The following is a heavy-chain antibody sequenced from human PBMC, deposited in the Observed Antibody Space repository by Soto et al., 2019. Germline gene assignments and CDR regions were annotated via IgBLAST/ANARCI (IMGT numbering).Heavy chain of an antibody. CDR2: IWYDGSNK. V-gene: IGHV3-33*01. Sequence: PGGSLRLSCAESGFTFGSYGMHWVRQAPGKGLEWVAVIWYDGSNKYYADSVKGRFTISRDNSKNTLYLQMNSLRAEDTAVYYCARAQIAVAGTNYYYYYGMDVWGQGTTVTVSS. D-gene: IGHD6-19*01. J-gene: IGHJ6*02. CDR1: GFTFGSYG. CDR3: ARAQIAVAGTNYYYYYGMDV.